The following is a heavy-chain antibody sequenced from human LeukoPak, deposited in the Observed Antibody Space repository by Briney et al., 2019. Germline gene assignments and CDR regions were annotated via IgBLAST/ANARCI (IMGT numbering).Heavy chain of an antibody. D-gene: IGHD6-6*01. V-gene: IGHV3-21*04. Sequence: GGSLRLSCAASGFIFSTYSMNWVRQAPGKGLEWVSSITGSYSHIYYADSVKGRFTISRDNSKNTLYLQMNSLRAEDTAVYYCARDLSSSSGYWGQGTLVTVSS. J-gene: IGHJ4*02. CDR2: ITGSYSHI. CDR3: ARDLSSSSGY. CDR1: GFIFSTYS.